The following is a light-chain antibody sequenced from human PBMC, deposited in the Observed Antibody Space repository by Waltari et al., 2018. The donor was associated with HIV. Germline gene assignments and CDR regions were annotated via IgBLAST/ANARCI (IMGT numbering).Light chain of an antibody. Sequence: EIVLMQSPGTLSLSPGERATLSCRASQSVSSSYLAWYQQKPGQAPRLLLYGTSNRATGIPDRFSGGGSGTDFTLTISRLEPEDSALYYCQQYGSSPQTFGGGTKVEIK. CDR3: QQYGSSPQT. V-gene: IGKV3-20*01. CDR1: QSVSSSY. CDR2: GTS. J-gene: IGKJ4*01.